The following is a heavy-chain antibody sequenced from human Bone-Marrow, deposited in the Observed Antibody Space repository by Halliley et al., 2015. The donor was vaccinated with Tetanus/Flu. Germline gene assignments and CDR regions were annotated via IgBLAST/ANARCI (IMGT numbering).Heavy chain of an antibody. D-gene: IGHD6-6*01. CDR3: AKDQDASLYGMNV. J-gene: IGHJ6*02. V-gene: IGHV4-31*02. CDR2: IYSTGPT. Sequence: EWIGHIYSTGPTYYNPSLEGRITMSVDTSKNQFSLKMRSVTAADTAVYYCAKDQDASLYGMNVWGQGTTVTVSS.